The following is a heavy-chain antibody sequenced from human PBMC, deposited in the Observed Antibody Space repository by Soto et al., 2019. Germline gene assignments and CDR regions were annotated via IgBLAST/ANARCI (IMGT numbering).Heavy chain of an antibody. V-gene: IGHV1-69*04. Sequence: SVKVSCKASGGTFSSYTISWVRQAPGQGLEWMGRIIPILGIANYAQKFQGRVTITADKSTSTAYMELSSLRSEDTAVYYCARERYCSGGSCSPYFDYWGQGTLVTVSS. CDR1: GGTFSSYT. J-gene: IGHJ4*02. D-gene: IGHD2-15*01. CDR3: ARERYCSGGSCSPYFDY. CDR2: IIPILGIA.